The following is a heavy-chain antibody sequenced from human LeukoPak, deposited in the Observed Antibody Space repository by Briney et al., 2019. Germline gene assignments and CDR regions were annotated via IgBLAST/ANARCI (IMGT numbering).Heavy chain of an antibody. Sequence: AGGSLRLSCAASGFTFSSYEMNWVRQAPGKGLEWVSYISSSGSTIYYADSVKGRFTISRDNAKNSLYLQMNSLRAEDTAVYYCARAGYCRSTSCNYYYYYMDVWGKGTTVTVSS. CDR3: ARAGYCRSTSCNYYYYYMDV. CDR1: GFTFSSYE. CDR2: ISSSGSTI. D-gene: IGHD2-2*01. V-gene: IGHV3-48*03. J-gene: IGHJ6*03.